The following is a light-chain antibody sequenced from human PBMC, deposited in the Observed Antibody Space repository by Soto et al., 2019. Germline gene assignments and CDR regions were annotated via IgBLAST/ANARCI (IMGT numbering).Light chain of an antibody. CDR1: QSVSSY. Sequence: EIVLTQSPATLSLSPGERATLTCRASQSVSSYLAWYQQKPGQAPRLRIYDASNRATGIPARFSGSGSGTDFPLTISSLEPEDSAVYYCQQRSNWPPVFTFGPGTKVDIK. CDR2: DAS. J-gene: IGKJ3*01. V-gene: IGKV3-11*01. CDR3: QQRSNWPPVFT.